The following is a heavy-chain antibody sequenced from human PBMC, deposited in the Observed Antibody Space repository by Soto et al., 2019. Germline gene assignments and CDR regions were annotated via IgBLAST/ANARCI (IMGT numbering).Heavy chain of an antibody. CDR1: GFTFSSYA. CDR3: AKDGRIVVVPAAIRSANAFDI. CDR2: ISGSGGST. Sequence: EGSLRLSCAASGFTFSSYAMSWVRQAPGKGLEWVSAISGSGGSTYYADSVKGRFTISRDNSKNTLYLQMNSLRAEDTAVYYCAKDGRIVVVPAAIRSANAFDIWGQGTMVTVSS. J-gene: IGHJ3*02. V-gene: IGHV3-23*01. D-gene: IGHD2-2*01.